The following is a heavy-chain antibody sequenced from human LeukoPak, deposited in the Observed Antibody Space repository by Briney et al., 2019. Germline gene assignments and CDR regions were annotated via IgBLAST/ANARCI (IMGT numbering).Heavy chain of an antibody. Sequence: LARIDWDDDKYYSTSLKTTLTISKDTSKNQVVLTMTNMDPVDTATYYCARTVDTAMVPFDYWGQGTLVTVSS. D-gene: IGHD5-18*01. CDR2: IDWDDDK. V-gene: IGHV2-70*11. J-gene: IGHJ4*02. CDR3: ARTVDTAMVPFDY.